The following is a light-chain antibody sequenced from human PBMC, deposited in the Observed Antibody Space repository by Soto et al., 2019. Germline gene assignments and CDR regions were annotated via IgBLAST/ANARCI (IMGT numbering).Light chain of an antibody. CDR3: QQYNNWPRT. Sequence: IVMTDSPATLSVYPGERATLSYRANQTISSNLAWYQQRPGQAPRLLIYGASTRATGIPARFSGSGSGTEFTLTITSLQSEDFAVYYCQQYNNWPRTFGQGTKVDI. CDR1: QTISSN. V-gene: IGKV3-15*01. J-gene: IGKJ1*01. CDR2: GAS.